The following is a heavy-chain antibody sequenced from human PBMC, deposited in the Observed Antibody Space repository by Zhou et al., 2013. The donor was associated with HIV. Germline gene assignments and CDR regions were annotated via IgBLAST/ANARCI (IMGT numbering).Heavy chain of an antibody. CDR1: GGSFINYV. CDR3: ASPRPASYSYSDYYMDV. J-gene: IGHJ6*03. CDR2: TIPILGVT. D-gene: IGHD3-10*01. Sequence: QVQLVQSGAEVKKPGSSVKVSCKVSGGSFINYVISWVRQAPGQGLEWMGRTIPILGVTNYGQNFQGRVTFSADKSTATAYMELTSLTSDDTAVYYCASPRPASYSYSDYYMDVWGKGDHGHRLL. V-gene: IGHV1-69*04.